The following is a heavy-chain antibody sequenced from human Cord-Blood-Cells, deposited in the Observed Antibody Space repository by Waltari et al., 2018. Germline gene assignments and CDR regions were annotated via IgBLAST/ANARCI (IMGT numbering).Heavy chain of an antibody. CDR2: INHRGSP. V-gene: IGHV4-34*01. CDR3: ARLGIVGATTYYFDY. CDR1: GGSFRGYY. Sequence: QVQLQQWGAGLLKPSETLSLTCAVAGGSFRGYYWSWSRQPPGTGLEGIGEINHRGSPNYNPSLKSRVTISVDTSKNQFSLKLSSVTAADTAVYYCARLGIVGATTYYFDYWGQGTLVTVSS. J-gene: IGHJ4*02. D-gene: IGHD1-26*01.